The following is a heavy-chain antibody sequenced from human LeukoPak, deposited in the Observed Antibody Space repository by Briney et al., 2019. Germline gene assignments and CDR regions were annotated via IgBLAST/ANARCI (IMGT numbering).Heavy chain of an antibody. V-gene: IGHV3-30*02. CDR2: IWYDGSNK. Sequence: GSLRLSCAASGFTFSSYGMHWVRQAPGKGLEWVAVIWYDGSNKYYADSVKGRFTISRDNSQNTLYLQMSSLRPEDTAVYYCVKALGNIVGTTTYFDYWGQGTLVTVSS. J-gene: IGHJ4*02. CDR3: VKALGNIVGTTTYFDY. D-gene: IGHD1-26*01. CDR1: GFTFSSYG.